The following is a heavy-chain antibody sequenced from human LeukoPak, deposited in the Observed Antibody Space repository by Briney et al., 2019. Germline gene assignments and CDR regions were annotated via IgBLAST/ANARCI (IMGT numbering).Heavy chain of an antibody. CDR1: GGSFSSYH. V-gene: IGHV4-34*01. D-gene: IGHD2-15*01. CDR2: IKNSGST. Sequence: SETLSLTCSVYGGSFSSYHWSWIRQPPGKGLEWIGEIKNSGSTNYNPSLKSRVTISVGTSKNQFSLKLSSVTAADTAVYYCARGEVVAATGHFDYWGQGTLVTVSS. CDR3: ARGEVVAATGHFDY. J-gene: IGHJ4*02.